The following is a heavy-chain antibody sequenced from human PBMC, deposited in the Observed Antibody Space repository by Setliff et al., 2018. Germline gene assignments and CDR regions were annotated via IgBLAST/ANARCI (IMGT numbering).Heavy chain of an antibody. J-gene: IGHJ4*02. V-gene: IGHV3-23*01. CDR2: ISGGGGST. CDR1: GFTFSSYA. D-gene: IGHD5-18*01. Sequence: GGSLRLSCAASGFTFSSYAMSWVRQAPGKGLEWVSAISGGGGSTYYADSVKGRFTISGDTSRNTLYLQMNSRRDEDTAVYYCAKAPRGYTYGYRFDYWGQGTLVTVSS. CDR3: AKAPRGYTYGYRFDY.